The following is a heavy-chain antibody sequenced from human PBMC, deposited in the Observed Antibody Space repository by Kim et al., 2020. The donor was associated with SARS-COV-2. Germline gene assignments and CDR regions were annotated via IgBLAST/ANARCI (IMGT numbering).Heavy chain of an antibody. CDR1: GFNFGTFD. V-gene: IGHV3-23*01. J-gene: IGHJ4*02. Sequence: GGSLRLSCVASGFNFGTFDMSWVRQAPGKGLKWVSVMKAPDANTYYAESVKGRFTVSRDSARNTVYLQMNSLRADDTAVYYCVKGAWLDYWGPGTLVTVSS. D-gene: IGHD5-12*01. CDR3: VKGAWLDY. CDR2: MKAPDANT.